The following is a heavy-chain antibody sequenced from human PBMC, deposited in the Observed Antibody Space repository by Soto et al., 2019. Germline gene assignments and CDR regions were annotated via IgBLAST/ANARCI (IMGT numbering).Heavy chain of an antibody. D-gene: IGHD6-6*01. J-gene: IGHJ6*02. CDR3: AREGKLQYRSSSGGMDV. V-gene: IGHV3-13*01. CDR1: GFTFSSYD. Sequence: GGSLRLSCAASGFTFSSYDMHWVRQATGKGLEWVSAIGTAGDTYYPGSVKGRFTISRENAKNSLYLQMNSLRAGDTAVYYCAREGKLQYRSSSGGMDVWGQGTTVTVSS. CDR2: IGTAGDT.